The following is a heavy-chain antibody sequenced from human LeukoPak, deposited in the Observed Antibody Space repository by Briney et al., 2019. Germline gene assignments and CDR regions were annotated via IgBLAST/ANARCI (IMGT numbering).Heavy chain of an antibody. V-gene: IGHV4-59*01. D-gene: IGHD6-19*01. CDR1: GGSISSYY. CDR3: ARAVYYYYYMGV. Sequence: SETLSLTCTVSGGSISSYYWSWIRQPPGKGLEWIGYTYYSGSTNYNPSLKSRVTISVDTSKNQFSLKLSSVTAADTAVYYCARAVYYYYYMGVWGKGTTVTVSS. CDR2: TYYSGST. J-gene: IGHJ6*03.